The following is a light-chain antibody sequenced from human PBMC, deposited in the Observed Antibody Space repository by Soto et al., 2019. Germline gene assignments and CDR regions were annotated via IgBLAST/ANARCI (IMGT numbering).Light chain of an antibody. J-gene: IGKJ1*01. V-gene: IGKV3-20*01. CDR2: GTS. CDR3: HQFGYSLWT. CDR1: QRVSSRF. Sequence: VLTQSPDTLSLSPGERATLSCRASQRVSSRFFAWYQQKPAQAPRLLIYGTSTRAAGIPDRFSGAGSGTDFTLTISRLEPEDFAVYYCHQFGYSLWTFGQGTKGEI.